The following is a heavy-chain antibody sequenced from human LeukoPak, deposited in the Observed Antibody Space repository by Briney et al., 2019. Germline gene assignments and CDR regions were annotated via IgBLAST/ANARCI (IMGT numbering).Heavy chain of an antibody. CDR1: SGSITSGSHY. CDR3: ARVPYSTRLYYMDV. V-gene: IGHV4-39*07. D-gene: IGHD6-13*01. Sequence: PSETLSLTCTVSSGSITSGSHYWGWIRQPPGKGLEWIGSIFYSGSTYYNLSLKSRVTMSVDTSKNQFSLKLTSVTAADTAVYYCARVPYSTRLYYMDVWAKGPRSPSP. CDR2: IFYSGST. J-gene: IGHJ6*03.